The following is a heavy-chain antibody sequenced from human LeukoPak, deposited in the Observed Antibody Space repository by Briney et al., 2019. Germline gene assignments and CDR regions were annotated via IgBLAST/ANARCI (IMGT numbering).Heavy chain of an antibody. J-gene: IGHJ4*02. D-gene: IGHD3-22*01. CDR3: ASRVSYYDSSGYSDY. CDR2: IYYSGST. CDR1: GGSISSGDYY. V-gene: IGHV4-30-4*08. Sequence: SETLSLTCTVSGGSISSGDYYWSWIRQPPGKGLEWIGYIYYSGSTYYNPSLKSRVTISVDTSKNQFSLKLSSVTAADTAVYYCASRVSYYDSSGYSDYCGQGTLVTVSS.